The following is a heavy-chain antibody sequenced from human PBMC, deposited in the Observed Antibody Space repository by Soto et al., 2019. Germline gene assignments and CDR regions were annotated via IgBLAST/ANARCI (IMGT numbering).Heavy chain of an antibody. CDR3: AKSIWSGYYLRFNY. CDR2: ISGSGDSA. CDR1: GFTFSSYA. Sequence: EVQLLESGGGLVQPGGSLRLSCAASGFTFSSYAMSWVRQAPGEGLEWVSAISGSGDSAYYADSVKGRFTISRDNSKNTLYLQMSSLRAEDTAVYYCAKSIWSGYYLRFNYWGQGTLVTVSS. D-gene: IGHD3-3*01. J-gene: IGHJ4*02. V-gene: IGHV3-23*01.